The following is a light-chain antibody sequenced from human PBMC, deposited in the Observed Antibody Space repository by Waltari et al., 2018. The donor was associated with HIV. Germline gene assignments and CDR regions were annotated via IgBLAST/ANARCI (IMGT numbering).Light chain of an antibody. CDR3: CSFSTKPFV. V-gene: IGLV2-23*02. CDR1: GSDVGGYKL. J-gene: IGLJ1*01. CDR2: MVT. Sequence: QSALTQPASVSGSPGQSITISCAGTGSDVGGYKLVSWYQHHPGKAPTLLIYMVTERPSGVSNRFSGSKSGNTASLTISGLRPEDEADYHCCSFSTKPFVFGTGTTVTVL.